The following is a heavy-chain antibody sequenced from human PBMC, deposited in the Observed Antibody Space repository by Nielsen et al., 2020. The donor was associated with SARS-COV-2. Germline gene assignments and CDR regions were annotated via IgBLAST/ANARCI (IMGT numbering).Heavy chain of an antibody. CDR2: IDPSDSYT. D-gene: IGHD1-1*01. CDR3: ARIRYMDYYYYGMDV. V-gene: IGHV5-10-1*01. J-gene: IGHJ6*02. CDR1: GYSFTSYW. Sequence: ESLKISCKGSGYSFTSYWISWVRQMPGKGLEWMGRIDPSDSYTNYSPSFQGHVTISADKSISTAYLQWSSLKASDTAMYYCARIRYMDYYYYGMDVWGQGTTVTVSS.